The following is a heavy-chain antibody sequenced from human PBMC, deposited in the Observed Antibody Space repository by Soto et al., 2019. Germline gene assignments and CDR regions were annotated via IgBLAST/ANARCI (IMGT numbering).Heavy chain of an antibody. CDR3: ARGGSQRHDY. CDR1: GFTFTSYC. D-gene: IGHD3-10*01. V-gene: IGHV3-7*01. J-gene: IGHJ4*02. CDR2: IKEDGSEK. Sequence: GGSLRLSCAASGFTFTSYCMNWVRQAPGKGLEWVANIKEDGSEKYYVDSVKGRFTISRGNAQKSLYLQMNSLRAEDTAVYYCARGGSQRHDYWGQGTLVTVSS.